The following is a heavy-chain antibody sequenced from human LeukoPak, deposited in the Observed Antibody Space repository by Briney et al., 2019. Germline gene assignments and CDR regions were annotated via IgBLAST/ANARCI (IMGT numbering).Heavy chain of an antibody. CDR1: GFTFSSYE. CDR3: AREGGYSGYGNMDV. V-gene: IGHV3-48*03. CDR2: ISSSGSTI. Sequence: HPGGSLRLSCAASGFTFSSYEMNWVRQAPGKGLEWVSYISSSGSTIYYADSVKGRFTISRDNAKNSLYLQMNSLRAEDTAVYYCAREGGYSGYGNMDVWGKGTTVTISS. J-gene: IGHJ6*03. D-gene: IGHD5-12*01.